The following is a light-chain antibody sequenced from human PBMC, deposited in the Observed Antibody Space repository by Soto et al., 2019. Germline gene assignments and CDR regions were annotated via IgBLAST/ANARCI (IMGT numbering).Light chain of an antibody. J-gene: IGKJ5*01. CDR2: DAS. Sequence: DIQMTQSPSTLSASVGDRVTITCRASQSSSSWLAWYQQKPGKAPKLLIYDASSLESGVPSRFSGSGSGTEFTLTISRLHPDDFATYCCQQYNSYSITFGQGTRLEI. V-gene: IGKV1-5*01. CDR1: QSSSSW. CDR3: QQYNSYSIT.